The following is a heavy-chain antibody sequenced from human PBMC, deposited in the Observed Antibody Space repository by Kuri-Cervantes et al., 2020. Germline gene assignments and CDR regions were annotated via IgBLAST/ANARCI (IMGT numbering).Heavy chain of an antibody. CDR3: ARVGGGYSYGPLDS. V-gene: IGHV3-11*01. CDR1: GFTFSDYY. J-gene: IGHJ4*02. Sequence: GESLKISCAATGFTFSDYYMSWIRQAPGKGLEWVSYISSSGSTIYYADSVKGRFTISRDNAKNSLYLQMNSLRAEDTAVYYCARVGGGYSYGPLDSWGQGTPVTVSS. CDR2: ISSSGSTI. D-gene: IGHD5-18*01.